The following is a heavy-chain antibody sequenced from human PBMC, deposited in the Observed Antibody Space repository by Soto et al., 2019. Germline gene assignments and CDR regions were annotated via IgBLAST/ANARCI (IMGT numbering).Heavy chain of an antibody. Sequence: QVQLQESGPGLVKPSQTLSLTCTVSGGSISSGGYYWSWIRQHPGKGPEWIGYIYYSGSTYYNPSRWSRVSLSMDTSKSRCSRKLNSVTAADTAVDYCARGGYYFSCGMDVWGQGTTVTVSS. CDR3: ARGGYYFSCGMDV. D-gene: IGHD3-16*01. J-gene: IGHJ6*02. CDR2: IYYSGST. CDR1: GGSISSGGYY. V-gene: IGHV4-31*03.